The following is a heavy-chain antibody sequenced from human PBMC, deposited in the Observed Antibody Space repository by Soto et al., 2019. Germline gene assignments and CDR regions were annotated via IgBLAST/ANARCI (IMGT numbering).Heavy chain of an antibody. V-gene: IGHV4-34*01. Sequence: QVQLQQWGAGLLKPSETLSLTCAVYGGSLSGYYWSWIRQPPGKGLEWIGEINRSGSTNYIPSLKSRVIISVDTSKTQFSLKLTSVTAADTAVYYCARALLAGAATWGQGTLVTVSS. CDR3: ARALLAGAAT. J-gene: IGHJ5*02. D-gene: IGHD1-26*01. CDR2: INRSGST. CDR1: GGSLSGYY.